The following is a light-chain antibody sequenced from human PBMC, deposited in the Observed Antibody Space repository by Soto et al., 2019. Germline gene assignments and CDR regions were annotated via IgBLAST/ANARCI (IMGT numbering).Light chain of an antibody. Sequence: QSVLTQPPSASGTPGQRVTISCSGGSSNIKTNGVSWYQQVPGAAPKPLIYSNNQRPSGAPDRFTGSKSGTSASLAIAGLQSEDEATYHCATWDDSLNGLIFGGGTKLTVL. V-gene: IGLV1-44*01. CDR1: SSNIKTNG. J-gene: IGLJ2*01. CDR3: ATWDDSLNGLI. CDR2: SNN.